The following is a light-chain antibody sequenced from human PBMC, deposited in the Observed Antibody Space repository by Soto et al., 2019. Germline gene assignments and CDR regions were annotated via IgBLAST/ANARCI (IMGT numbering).Light chain of an antibody. Sequence: ESVSTQSPATLSLSPGERATLSCRASQSVSKYLAWYQQKPGQAPRLLIYDAVNRATGIPARFSGSGSGADFTLTINSLEPEDFAVYYCQQRSDWLFGGGTKVEI. CDR1: QSVSKY. J-gene: IGKJ4*01. V-gene: IGKV3-11*01. CDR3: QQRSDWL. CDR2: DAV.